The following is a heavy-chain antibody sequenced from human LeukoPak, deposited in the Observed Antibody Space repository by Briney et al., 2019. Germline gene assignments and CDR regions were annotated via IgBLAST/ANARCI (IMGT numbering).Heavy chain of an antibody. J-gene: IGHJ3*02. CDR2: IYYSGST. Sequence: PSETLSLTCTVSGGSISSYYWSWIRQPPGKELEWIGYIYYSGSTNYNPSLKSRVTISVDTSKNQFSLKLSSVTAANTAVYYCARQGYTIFGVVSRPKGAFDIWGQGTMVTVSS. D-gene: IGHD3-3*01. V-gene: IGHV4-59*12. CDR1: GGSISSYY. CDR3: ARQGYTIFGVVSRPKGAFDI.